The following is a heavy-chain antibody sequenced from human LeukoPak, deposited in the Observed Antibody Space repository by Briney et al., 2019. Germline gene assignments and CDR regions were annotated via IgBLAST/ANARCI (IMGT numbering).Heavy chain of an antibody. J-gene: IGHJ4*02. CDR1: GFTFSRYA. CDR2: ISGSGGST. CDR3: AKSNPWWELLRAPDY. Sequence: PGGSLRLSCGASGFTFSRYAMSWVRQAPGKGLEWVSAISGSGGSTYYADSVKGRFTISRDNSKNTLYLQMNSLRAGDTAVYYCAKSNPWWELLRAPDYWGQGTLVTVSS. D-gene: IGHD1-26*01. V-gene: IGHV3-23*01.